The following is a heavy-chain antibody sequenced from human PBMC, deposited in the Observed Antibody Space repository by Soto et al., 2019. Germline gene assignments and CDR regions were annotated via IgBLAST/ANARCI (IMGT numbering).Heavy chain of an antibody. Sequence: GGSLRLSCAASGFTFSSYAMHWVRQAPGKGLEWVAVISYDGSNKYYADSVKGRLTISRDNSKNTLYLQMNSLRAEDTAVYYCARDRGRYSYYYYGVDVWGQGTTVTVSS. D-gene: IGHD3-9*01. CDR2: ISYDGSNK. V-gene: IGHV3-30*04. CDR1: GFTFSSYA. J-gene: IGHJ6*02. CDR3: ARDRGRYSYYYYGVDV.